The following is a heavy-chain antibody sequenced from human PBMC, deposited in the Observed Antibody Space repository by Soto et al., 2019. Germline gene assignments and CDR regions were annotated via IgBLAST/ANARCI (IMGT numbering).Heavy chain of an antibody. Sequence: QVQLVESGGGVVQPGRSLRLSCAASGFTFSSYGMHWVRQAPGQGLEWVAVISYDGNYQYYADSVKGRFTISRDNSKNTLYLQMNSLRAEDTAVYYCAPAGIPNNYYDSSGFFNYWGQGTLVTVSS. V-gene: IGHV3-30*03. CDR1: GFTFSSYG. CDR2: ISYDGNYQ. D-gene: IGHD3-22*01. CDR3: APAGIPNNYYDSSGFFNY. J-gene: IGHJ4*02.